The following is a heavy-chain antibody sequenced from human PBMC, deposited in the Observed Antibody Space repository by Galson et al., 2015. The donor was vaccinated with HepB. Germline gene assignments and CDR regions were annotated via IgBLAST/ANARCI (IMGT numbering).Heavy chain of an antibody. CDR3: ARDIHGGYDSSDHYTLGVFDI. J-gene: IGHJ3*02. V-gene: IGHV3-48*02. D-gene: IGHD3-22*01. CDR2: ISAPSSTI. CDR1: RFTFSSYS. Sequence: SLRLSCAASRFTFSSYSMNWVRQAPGKGLEWVSYISAPSSTIHYADSVKGRFTISRDNAKNSLYLQMNSLRDEDTAVYYCARDIHGGYDSSDHYTLGVFDIWGQGTMVTVSS.